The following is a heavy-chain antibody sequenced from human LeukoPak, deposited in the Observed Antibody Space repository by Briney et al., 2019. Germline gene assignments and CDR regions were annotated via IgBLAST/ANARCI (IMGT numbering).Heavy chain of an antibody. CDR3: ARDQDEYYYDSNGGPHY. V-gene: IGHV3-33*01. Sequence: GRSLRLSCAASGFTFSSYGMHWVRQAPGKGLEWVAVIWYDGSNKYYADSVKGRFTISRDNAKNSLYLQMNSLRAEDTAVYYCARDQDEYYYDSNGGPHYWGQGTLVTVSS. CDR2: IWYDGSNK. CDR1: GFTFSSYG. D-gene: IGHD3-22*01. J-gene: IGHJ4*02.